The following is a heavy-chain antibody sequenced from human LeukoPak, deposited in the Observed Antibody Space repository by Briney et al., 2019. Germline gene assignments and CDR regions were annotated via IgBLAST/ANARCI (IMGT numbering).Heavy chain of an antibody. CDR2: IFQSGTT. J-gene: IGHJ5*02. Sequence: PSETLSLTCAVSGDSISSGHLWGWIRQPPGKGLEWIGSIFQSGTTYYNPSLKSRVTISVDTSKNHFPLKLSSVTAADTAVYYCARHVSYNIIGSHWGGFDPWGQGTLVTVSS. D-gene: IGHD3-22*01. V-gene: IGHV4-38-2*01. CDR1: GDSISSGHL. CDR3: ARHVSYNIIGSHWGGFDP.